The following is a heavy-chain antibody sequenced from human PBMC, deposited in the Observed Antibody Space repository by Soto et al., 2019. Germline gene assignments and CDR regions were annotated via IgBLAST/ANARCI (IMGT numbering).Heavy chain of an antibody. D-gene: IGHD6-13*01. V-gene: IGHV4-61*03. CDR1: GGSVTSGSYY. J-gene: IGHJ3*02. Sequence: PSETLSLTCTVSGGSVTSGSYYWSWIRQPPGKGLEWIGYLYYTGGTNYNPSLKSRLTMSLDTSKNHFSLKLYSVTAADTAVYYCARRYSSAFDIWGQGTMVTVSS. CDR3: ARRYSSAFDI. CDR2: LYYTGGT.